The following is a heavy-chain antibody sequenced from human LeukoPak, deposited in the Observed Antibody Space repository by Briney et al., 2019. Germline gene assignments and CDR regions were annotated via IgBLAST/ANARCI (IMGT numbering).Heavy chain of an antibody. J-gene: IGHJ4*02. Sequence: GGALRLSSAPSRVTAISNYMSAGRPAPGKGREWVGRMKSKPDGGTTDYAAPVKGRFTISRDDPKNTLYLQMNSLKSEDTAVYYCTTYPAFDQWGQGTLVTVSS. CDR2: MKSKPDGGTT. D-gene: IGHD2-2*01. V-gene: IGHV3-15*01. CDR1: RVTAISNY. CDR3: TTYPAFDQ.